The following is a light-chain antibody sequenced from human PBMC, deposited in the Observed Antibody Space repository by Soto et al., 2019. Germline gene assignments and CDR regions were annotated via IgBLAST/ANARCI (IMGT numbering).Light chain of an antibody. CDR3: AAWDDSLNGVV. J-gene: IGLJ2*01. Sequence: QSVLTQPPSVSEAPRQRVTISCSGSSSNIGNNAVNWYQQLPGKAPKLLIYYDDLLPSGVSDRFSGSKSGTSASLAISGLQSEYEADYYCAAWDDSLNGVVFGGVTKLTVL. CDR2: YDD. CDR1: SSNIGNNA. V-gene: IGLV1-36*01.